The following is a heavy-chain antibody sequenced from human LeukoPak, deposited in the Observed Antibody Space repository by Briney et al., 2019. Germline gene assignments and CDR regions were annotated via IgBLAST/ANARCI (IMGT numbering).Heavy chain of an antibody. D-gene: IGHD2-15*01. CDR3: AREGRSFGPEANWFDP. CDR1: GFTFSSYG. J-gene: IGHJ5*02. CDR2: IRYDGSNK. V-gene: IGHV3-30*02. Sequence: GGSLRLSCAASGFTFSSYGMHWVRQAPGKGLEWVAFIRYDGSNKYYADSVKGRFTISRDNSKNTLYLQMNSLRAEDTAVYYCAREGRSFGPEANWFDPWGQGTLVTVSS.